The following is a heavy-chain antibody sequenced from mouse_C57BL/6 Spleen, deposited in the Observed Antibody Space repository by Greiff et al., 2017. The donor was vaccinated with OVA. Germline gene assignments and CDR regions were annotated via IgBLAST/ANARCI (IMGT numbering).Heavy chain of an antibody. Sequence: VQLQQSGAELVRPGASVKLSCTASGFNIKDYYMHWVKQRPEQGLEWIGRLDPEDGDTEYAPKFQGKATMTVDTSSNTAYLQLSSLTAEDTAVYYCTTRDGSGYCYFDVWGTGTTVTVSS. CDR3: TTRDGSGYCYFDV. CDR2: LDPEDGDT. CDR1: GFNIKDYY. D-gene: IGHD1-1*01. V-gene: IGHV14-1*01. J-gene: IGHJ1*03.